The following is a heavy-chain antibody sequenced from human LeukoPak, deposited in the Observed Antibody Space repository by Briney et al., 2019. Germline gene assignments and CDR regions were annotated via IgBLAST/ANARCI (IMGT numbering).Heavy chain of an antibody. D-gene: IGHD6-6*01. CDR2: LGTNGDA. J-gene: IGHJ6*02. CDR1: GFTFSNYP. CDR3: AREWRGIASHYHGMDV. Sequence: GGSLRLSCEASGFTFSNYPMSWVRQAAGRGLEWVSALGTNGDAYYLGSVRGRFTISRENVKNSLYLQMNSLGVEDTAVYYCAREWRGIASHYHGMDVWGQGTTVTVSS. V-gene: IGHV3-13*01.